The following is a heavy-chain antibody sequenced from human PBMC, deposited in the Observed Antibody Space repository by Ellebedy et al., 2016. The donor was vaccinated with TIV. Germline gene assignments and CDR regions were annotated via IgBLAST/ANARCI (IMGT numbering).Heavy chain of an antibody. Sequence: ESLKISCAASGFTVSSNYMSWVRQAPGKGLEWVSVIYSGGSTYYADSVKGRFTISRDNSKNTLYLQMNSLRAEDTAVYYCARDYGSGSYFNVGAFDIWGQGTMVTVSS. V-gene: IGHV3-53*01. CDR1: GFTVSSNY. J-gene: IGHJ3*02. CDR2: IYSGGST. D-gene: IGHD3-10*01. CDR3: ARDYGSGSYFNVGAFDI.